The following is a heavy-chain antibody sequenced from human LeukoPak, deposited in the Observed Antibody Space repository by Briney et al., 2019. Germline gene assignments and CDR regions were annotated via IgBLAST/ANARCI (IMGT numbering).Heavy chain of an antibody. CDR2: ISYSGST. J-gene: IGHJ4*02. Sequence: SETLSLTCTVSGGSISSSSYYWGWIRQPPGKGLEWIGSISYSGSTYYNPSLKSRVTISVDTSKNQFSLKLSSVTAADTAVYYCARGSGSGSYRELDYWGQGTLVTVSS. CDR3: ARGSGSGSYRELDY. V-gene: IGHV4-39*07. CDR1: GGSISSSSYY. D-gene: IGHD3-10*01.